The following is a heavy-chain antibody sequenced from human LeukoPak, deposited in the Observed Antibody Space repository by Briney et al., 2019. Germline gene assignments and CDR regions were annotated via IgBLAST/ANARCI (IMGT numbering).Heavy chain of an antibody. J-gene: IGHJ4*02. V-gene: IGHV4-4*03. CDR2: IVHIVST. D-gene: IGHD3-3*01. CDR3: ASLGTVLRKYYDFWSVSKQSDY. CDR1: GGSPSSSNW. Sequence: PETLSPTPAVSGGSPSSSNWWSWAGPPPGKGREWIGVIVHIVSTNYNPSLKSLVTISVDKSKNQFSLKLSSVTAADTAVYYCASLGTVLRKYYDFWSVSKQSDYWGQGTLVTVSS.